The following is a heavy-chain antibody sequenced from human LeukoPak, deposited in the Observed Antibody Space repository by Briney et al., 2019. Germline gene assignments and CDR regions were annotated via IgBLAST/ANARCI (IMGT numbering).Heavy chain of an antibody. J-gene: IGHJ5*02. CDR1: GFTFSSYA. D-gene: IGHD1-7*01. V-gene: IGHV3-30-3*01. CDR2: ISYDGSNK. CDR3: ARDRMGEALGHNWNYFGWFDP. Sequence: PGRSLRLSCAASGFTFSSYAMHWVRQAPGKGLEWVAVISYDGSNKYYADSVKGRFTISRDNSKNTLYLQMNSLRAEDTAVYYCARDRMGEALGHNWNYFGWFDPWGQGTLVTVSS.